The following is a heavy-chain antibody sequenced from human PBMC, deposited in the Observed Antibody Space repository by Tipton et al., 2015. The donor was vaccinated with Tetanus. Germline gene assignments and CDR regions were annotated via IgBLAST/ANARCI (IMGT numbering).Heavy chain of an antibody. V-gene: IGHV5-51*01. CDR2: IYPGDSDT. D-gene: IGHD3-10*01. CDR1: GYNFNLYW. CDR3: ARLPKHYSASGST. J-gene: IGHJ5*02. Sequence: VQLVQSGAEVKKPGESLKISCQGSGYNFNLYWIAWVRQMPGKGLEYMGIIYPGDSDTRYSPSFQGQVTISIDKSISTAYLHWSSLKASDTAIYFCARLPKHYSASGSTWGQGTLVTVSS.